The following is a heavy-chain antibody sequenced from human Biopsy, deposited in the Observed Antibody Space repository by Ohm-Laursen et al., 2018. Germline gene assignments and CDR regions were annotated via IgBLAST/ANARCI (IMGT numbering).Heavy chain of an antibody. V-gene: IGHV4-59*01. CDR3: ARDRIAYCTATSCDNFGLDV. J-gene: IGHJ6*02. Sequence: TLSLTWTVSSGSINLYYWGWIRQSPGKGLEWIGYINHSGHTNYNPSLKSRLTMSVDTSKNQFSLKLTSVTAADTAVYYCARDRIAYCTATSCDNFGLDVWGQGTTVTVSS. CDR1: SGSINLYY. D-gene: IGHD2-8*02. CDR2: INHSGHT.